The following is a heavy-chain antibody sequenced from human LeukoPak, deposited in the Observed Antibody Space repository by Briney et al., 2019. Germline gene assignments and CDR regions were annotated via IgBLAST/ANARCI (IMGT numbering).Heavy chain of an antibody. D-gene: IGHD3-22*01. V-gene: IGHV3-7*01. CDR1: EFAFSSYW. CDR3: ARHYYDSSRHYSVDS. Sequence: GGSLRLSCAASEFAFSSYWMNWVRQAPGEGLEWVANIKPDGSEKYYLDSVMGRFTIFRDNARNSLYLQMNSLRAEDTAVYYCARHYYDSSRHYSVDSWGQGTLVTVSS. J-gene: IGHJ4*02. CDR2: IKPDGSEK.